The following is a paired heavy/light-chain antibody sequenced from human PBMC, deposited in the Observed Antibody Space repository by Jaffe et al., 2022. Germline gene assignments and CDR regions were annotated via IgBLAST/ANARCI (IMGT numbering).Light chain of an antibody. V-gene: IGLV2-14*01. CDR2: EVS. J-gene: IGLJ1*01. Sequence: QSALTQPASVSGSPGQSITISCTGTSSDVGGYNYVSWYQQHPGKAPKLMIYEVSNRPSGVSNRFSGSKSGNTASLTISGLQAEDEADYYCSSYTSSLYVFGTGTKVTVL. CDR3: SSYTSSLYV. CDR1: SSDVGGYNY.
Heavy chain of an antibody. D-gene: IGHD6-19*01. CDR1: GGSISSSSYY. CDR3: ARHLHSSGWSAVGGYYFDY. V-gene: IGHV4-39*01. Sequence: QLQLQESGPGLVKPSETLSLTCTVSGGSISSSSYYWGWIRQPPGKGLEWIGSIYYSGSTYYNPSLKSRVTISVDTSKNQFSLKLSSVTAADTAVYYCARHLHSSGWSAVGGYYFDYWGQGTLVTVSS. CDR2: IYYSGST. J-gene: IGHJ4*02.